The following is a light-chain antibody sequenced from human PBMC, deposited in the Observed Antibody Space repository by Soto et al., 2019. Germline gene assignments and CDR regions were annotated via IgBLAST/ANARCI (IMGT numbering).Light chain of an antibody. Sequence: QSALTQPASVSGSPGQSITISCTGTSDVVGNYNLVSWYQQHPGKAPKLIIYEGNKRPSGVSNRFSGSKSGNTASLTISGLQAEDEADYYCSSYTSSSTVVFGGGTKVTVL. CDR3: SSYTSSSTVV. CDR1: SDVVGNYNL. V-gene: IGLV2-14*02. J-gene: IGLJ2*01. CDR2: EGN.